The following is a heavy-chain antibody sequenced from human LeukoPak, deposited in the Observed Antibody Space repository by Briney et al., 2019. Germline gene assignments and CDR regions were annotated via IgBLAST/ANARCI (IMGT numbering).Heavy chain of an antibody. D-gene: IGHD3-22*01. CDR3: AKTGLWSMIVGNFDY. Sequence: GGSLRLSCPAASFTVSSNYMSWVRQAPGKGLEWVSVIYSGGSTYYADSVKGRFTISRDNSKNTLYLQMNSLRAEDTAVYYCAKTGLWSMIVGNFDYWGQGTLVTVSS. CDR1: SFTVSSNY. V-gene: IGHV3-53*01. CDR2: IYSGGST. J-gene: IGHJ4*02.